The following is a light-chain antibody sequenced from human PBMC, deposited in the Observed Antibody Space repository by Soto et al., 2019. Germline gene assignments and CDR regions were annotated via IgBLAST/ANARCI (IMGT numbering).Light chain of an antibody. CDR1: QSISSY. CDR2: AAS. J-gene: IGKJ2*01. CDR3: QQSYSTPYT. Sequence: DIQMTQSPSSLSASLGDRVTITCRASQSISSYLNWYQQKPGKAPKLLIYAASSLQSGVPSRFSGSGSGTEFTLTISSLQPEDFATYYCQQSYSTPYTFGQGTKLEIK. V-gene: IGKV1-39*01.